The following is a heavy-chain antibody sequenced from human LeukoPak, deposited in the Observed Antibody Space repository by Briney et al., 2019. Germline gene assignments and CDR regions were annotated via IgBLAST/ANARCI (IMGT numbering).Heavy chain of an antibody. V-gene: IGHV4-34*01. Sequence: PSETLSLTCAVYGGSFSGYYWSWIRQPPGKGLEWIGEINHSGSTNYNPSLKSRVTISVDTSKNQFSLKLSSVTAADTAVYYCARRGRVRIYDYWGQGTLVTVSS. J-gene: IGHJ4*02. D-gene: IGHD2-21*01. CDR1: GGSFSGYY. CDR3: ARRGRVRIYDY. CDR2: INHSGST.